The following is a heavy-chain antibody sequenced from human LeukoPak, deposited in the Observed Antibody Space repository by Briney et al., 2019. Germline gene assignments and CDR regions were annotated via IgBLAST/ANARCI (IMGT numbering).Heavy chain of an antibody. V-gene: IGHV4-34*01. Sequence: PSETLSLTCAVYGGSFSGYYWSWIRQPPGKGLEWIGEINHSGSTNYNPSLKSRVTISVDTSKNQFSLKLSSVTAADTAVYYCAREAQWLAFSVWGQETLVTVSS. D-gene: IGHD6-19*01. CDR3: AREAQWLAFSV. CDR2: INHSGST. J-gene: IGHJ4*02. CDR1: GGSFSGYY.